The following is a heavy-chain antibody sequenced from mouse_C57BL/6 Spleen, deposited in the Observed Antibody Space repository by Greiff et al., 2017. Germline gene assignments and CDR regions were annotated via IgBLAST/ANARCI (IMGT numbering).Heavy chain of an antibody. CDR3: ARDTSYYGYDDGMDY. CDR1: GFTFSDYY. J-gene: IGHJ4*01. Sequence: EVKLVESEGGLVQPGSSMKLSCTASGFTFSDYYMAWVRQVPETGLEWVANINYDGSSTYYLDTLKSRFLISRDNATNILYLQMSSLKSEDTATYYCARDTSYYGYDDGMDYWGQGTSVTAAS. CDR2: INYDGSST. D-gene: IGHD2-2*01. V-gene: IGHV5-16*01.